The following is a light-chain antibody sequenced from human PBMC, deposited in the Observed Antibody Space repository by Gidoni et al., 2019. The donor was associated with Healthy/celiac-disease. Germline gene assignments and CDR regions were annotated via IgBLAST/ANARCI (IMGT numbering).Light chain of an antibody. CDR2: GAS. J-gene: IGKJ2*01. V-gene: IGKV3-20*01. CDR1: QSVSSSY. CDR3: QQYGSATGYT. Sequence: DIVLTQSPGTLSLSPGERATLSCRASQSVSSSYLAWYQQKPGQAPRLLIYGASSRANGIPDRFSGSGSGTDFNLTISRLEPEDFAVYYCQQYGSATGYTFGQGTKLEIK.